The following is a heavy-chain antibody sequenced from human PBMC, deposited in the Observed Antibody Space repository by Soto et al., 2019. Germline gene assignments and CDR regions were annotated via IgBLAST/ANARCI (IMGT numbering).Heavy chain of an antibody. CDR1: GFTFSSDA. Sequence: GGSLRLSCAASGFTFSSDAMRCVRQAPGKGLEWVSVIYSGGSTYYAESVKGRFTLSRDNSKNTLYLQMNSLRAEDTAVYYCAKTLWDSSGYLDYWGQGTLVTVSS. D-gene: IGHD3-22*01. CDR2: IYSGGST. J-gene: IGHJ4*02. V-gene: IGHV3-53*01. CDR3: AKTLWDSSGYLDY.